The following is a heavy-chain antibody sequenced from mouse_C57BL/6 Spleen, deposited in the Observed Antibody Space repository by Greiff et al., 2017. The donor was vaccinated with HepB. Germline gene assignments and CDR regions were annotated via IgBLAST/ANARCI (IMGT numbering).Heavy chain of an antibody. D-gene: IGHD1-1*01. J-gene: IGHJ1*03. Sequence: QVQLQQPGAELVKPGASVKLSCKASGYTFTSYWMHWVKQRPGQGLEWIGMIHPNSGSTNYNEKFKSKATLTVDKSSSTAYMQLSSLTSEDSAVYYCARGTTVVAEDWYFDVWGTGTTVTVSS. CDR2: IHPNSGST. V-gene: IGHV1-64*01. CDR3: ARGTTVVAEDWYFDV. CDR1: GYTFTSYW.